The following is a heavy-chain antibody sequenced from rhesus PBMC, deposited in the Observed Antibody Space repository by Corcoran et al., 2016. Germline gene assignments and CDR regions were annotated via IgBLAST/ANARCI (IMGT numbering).Heavy chain of an antibody. CDR1: GASISSNW. Sequence: QVQLQESGPGLVKPSETLSLTCTVSGASISSNWWSWIRQPPGKGLEWIGENNGNSGSTNSPPSLQSRVTISKDASKNQFSLKLSSVTAADTAVYYCARTPFIAAAGKRTVKLWYFDLWGPGTPITISS. V-gene: IGHV4-80*01. D-gene: IGHD6-31*01. CDR2: NNGNSGST. J-gene: IGHJ2*01. CDR3: ARTPFIAAAGKRTVKLWYFDL.